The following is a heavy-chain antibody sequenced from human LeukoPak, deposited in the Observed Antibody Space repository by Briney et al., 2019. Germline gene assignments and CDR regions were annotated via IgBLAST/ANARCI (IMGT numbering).Heavy chain of an antibody. D-gene: IGHD3-22*01. V-gene: IGHV5-51*01. CDR3: ARQVYYYDSSGPPDY. Sequence: GESLKISCKGSGYSFPSYWIGWVRQMPGKGLEWMGIIYPGDSDTRYSPSFQGQVTISADKSISTAYLQWSSLKASDTAMYYCARQVYYYDSSGPPDYWGQGTLVTVSS. CDR1: GYSFPSYW. J-gene: IGHJ4*02. CDR2: IYPGDSDT.